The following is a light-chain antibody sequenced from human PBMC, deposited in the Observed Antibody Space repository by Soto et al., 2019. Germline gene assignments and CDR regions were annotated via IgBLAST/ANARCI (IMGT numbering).Light chain of an antibody. J-gene: IGKJ1*01. CDR3: QQYGSSPGT. CDR2: GAS. CDR1: QFVSSSY. Sequence: EIVLTQSPGTLSLSPGERATLSCRASQFVSSSYLAWYQQKPGQAPRLLIYGASSRATGIPDRFSGSGSGTDFTLTISRLEPEDFVVYHCQQYGSSPGTFGQGTKVAIK. V-gene: IGKV3-20*01.